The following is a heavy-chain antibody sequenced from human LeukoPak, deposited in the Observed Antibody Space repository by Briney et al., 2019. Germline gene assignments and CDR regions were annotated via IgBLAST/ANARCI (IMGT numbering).Heavy chain of an antibody. D-gene: IGHD3-10*01. V-gene: IGHV1-18*01. J-gene: IGHJ4*02. CDR2: ISAYNGNT. CDR1: GYTFTSYG. CDR3: ARDASWFGESLFDY. Sequence: ASVKVSCKASGYTFTSYGISWVRQAPGQGLEWMGWISAYNGNTNYAQKLQGRVTMTTDTSTSTAYMELRSLRSDDTAVCYCARDASWFGESLFDYWGQGTLVTVSS.